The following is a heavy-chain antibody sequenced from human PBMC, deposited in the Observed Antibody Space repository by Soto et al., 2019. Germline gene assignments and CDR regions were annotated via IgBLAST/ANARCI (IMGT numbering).Heavy chain of an antibody. J-gene: IGHJ4*02. Sequence: PSETLSLTCTVSGGSISGYYWSWIRQPPGKGLEWIGYIYYSGTTSYNPSLNSRVTMSVDTSKNQFSLKVNSVTAADTAVYYCARESYYGPGATVDAYWGQGTLVTVSS. V-gene: IGHV4-59*01. CDR3: ARESYYGPGATVDAY. CDR2: IYYSGTT. D-gene: IGHD3-10*01. CDR1: GGSISGYY.